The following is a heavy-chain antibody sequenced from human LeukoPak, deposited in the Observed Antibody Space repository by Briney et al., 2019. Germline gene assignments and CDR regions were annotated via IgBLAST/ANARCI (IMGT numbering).Heavy chain of an antibody. J-gene: IGHJ4*02. CDR1: GGSINSGISY. D-gene: IGHD3-3*01. CDR3: ARVVCRSGYYMGYFDY. Sequence: SQTLSLTCTVSGGSINSGISYWTWIRQPAGKGLEWIGRIFFSGSTSYNPSLKSRVTISVDTSRNQFSLKMTSVTAADTAVYYCARVVCRSGYYMGYFDYWGQGTLVTVSS. CDR2: IFFSGST. V-gene: IGHV4-61*02.